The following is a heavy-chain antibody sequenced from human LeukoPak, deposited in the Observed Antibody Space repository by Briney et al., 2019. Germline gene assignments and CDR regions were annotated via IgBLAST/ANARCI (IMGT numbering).Heavy chain of an antibody. J-gene: IGHJ4*02. D-gene: IGHD3-3*01. Sequence: PSETLSLTCAVYGGSFSGYYWSWIRQPPGKGLEWIGEINHSGSTNYNPSLKSRVTISVDTSKNQLSLKLSSVTAADTAVYYCARGGPHLEWLGGGQGTLVTVSS. V-gene: IGHV4-34*01. CDR2: INHSGST. CDR3: ARGGPHLEWLG. CDR1: GGSFSGYY.